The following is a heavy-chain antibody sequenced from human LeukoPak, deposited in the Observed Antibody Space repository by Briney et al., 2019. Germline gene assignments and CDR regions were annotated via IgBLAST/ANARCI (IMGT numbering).Heavy chain of an antibody. J-gene: IGHJ5*02. D-gene: IGHD2-15*01. CDR1: GFTFGDYA. CDR3: TRDPRDCSGDNCYSGNWFGP. Sequence: GGSLRLSCTASGFTFGDYAMSWVRQAPGKGLEWVGFIRSKAYGGTTEYAASVKGRFTISRDDSKSIAYLQMDSLKTEDTAVYYCTRDPRDCSGDNCYSGNWFGPWGQGTLVTVSS. V-gene: IGHV3-49*04. CDR2: IRSKAYGGTT.